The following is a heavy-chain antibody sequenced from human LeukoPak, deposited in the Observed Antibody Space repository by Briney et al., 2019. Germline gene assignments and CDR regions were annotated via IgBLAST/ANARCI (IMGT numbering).Heavy chain of an antibody. Sequence: PGSALRLSCAASGFTFSSYAMSWVRQAPGKGLEWVSAISGSGGSTYYADSVKGRFTISRDNSKNTLYLQMNSLRAEDTAVYYCANSVGMAAAGTRPVDYWGQGTLVTVSS. CDR3: ANSVGMAAAGTRPVDY. J-gene: IGHJ4*02. CDR2: ISGSGGST. D-gene: IGHD6-13*01. V-gene: IGHV3-23*01. CDR1: GFTFSSYA.